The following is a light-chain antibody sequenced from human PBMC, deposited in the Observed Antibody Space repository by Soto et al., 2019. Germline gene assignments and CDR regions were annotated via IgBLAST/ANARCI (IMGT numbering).Light chain of an antibody. Sequence: QSVLNQPPSASGTSGQRVTISCSGSSSNIGSYFVYWYQQLPGTAPKLLIYRNNQRPSGVPDRFSGSKSGTSASLAISGLRSEDEADYYCAAWDDSLSGPVFGGGTKLTVL. CDR1: SSNIGSYF. CDR3: AAWDDSLSGPV. J-gene: IGLJ2*01. CDR2: RNN. V-gene: IGLV1-47*01.